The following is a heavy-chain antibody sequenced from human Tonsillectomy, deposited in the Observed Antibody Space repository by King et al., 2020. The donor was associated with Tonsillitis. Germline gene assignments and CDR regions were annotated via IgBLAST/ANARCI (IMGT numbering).Heavy chain of an antibody. CDR2: ISYDGSRK. D-gene: IGHD6-25*01. J-gene: IGHJ4*02. CDR3: ARERLYSSGWGIDY. Sequence: VQLVESGGGVVQPGRSLRLSCAASGFTFRNYGMHWVRQAPGKGLDWVAVISYDGSRKNYGDSVKGRFAISRDNSNSTVYLQVNSLRAEDTALYYCARERLYSSGWGIDYWGQGTPVTVSS. CDR1: GFTFRNYG. V-gene: IGHV3-33*05.